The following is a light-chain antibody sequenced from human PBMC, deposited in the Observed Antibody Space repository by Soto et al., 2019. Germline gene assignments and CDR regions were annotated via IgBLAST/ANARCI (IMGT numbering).Light chain of an antibody. CDR1: QSVSNNY. V-gene: IGKV3-20*01. CDR2: GAS. J-gene: IGKJ4*01. CDR3: QQTYSIPLT. Sequence: EIVLTQSPGTLSLSPGERATLSCRASQSVSNNYLAWYQQKPGQAPRLLIYGASNRATGIPDRFSGSGSGTDFTLTISSLQPEDFATYYCQQTYSIPLTFGGGTKVDIK.